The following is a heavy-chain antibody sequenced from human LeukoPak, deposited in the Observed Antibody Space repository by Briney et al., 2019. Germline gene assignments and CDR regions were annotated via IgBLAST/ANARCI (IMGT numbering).Heavy chain of an antibody. J-gene: IGHJ5*02. CDR3: ARDRAYSSGWYLFDP. V-gene: IGHV1-3*01. CDR1: GYTFTSYA. CDR2: INAGNGNT. D-gene: IGHD6-19*01. Sequence: ASVKVSCEASGYTFTSYAMHWVRQAPGQRLEWMGWINAGNGNTKYSQKFQGRVTITRDTSASTAYMELSSLRSEDTAVYYCARDRAYSSGWYLFDPSGQGTLVTVSS.